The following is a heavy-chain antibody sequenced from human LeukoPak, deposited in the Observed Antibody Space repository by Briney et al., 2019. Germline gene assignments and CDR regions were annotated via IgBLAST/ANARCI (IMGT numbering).Heavy chain of an antibody. CDR3: ATGGYSYEY. CDR1: GYTLTELS. D-gene: IGHD5-18*01. CDR2: FDPEDGET. J-gene: IGHJ4*02. Sequence: GASVKVSCKVSGYTLTELSMHWVRQAPGKGLEWMGGFDPEDGETIYAQKFQGRVTMTGDTSTDTAYMELSSLRSEDTAVYYCATGGYSYEYWGQGTLVTVSS. V-gene: IGHV1-24*01.